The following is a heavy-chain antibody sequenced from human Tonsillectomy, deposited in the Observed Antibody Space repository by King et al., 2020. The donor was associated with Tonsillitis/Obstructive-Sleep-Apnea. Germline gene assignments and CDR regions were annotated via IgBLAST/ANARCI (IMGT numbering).Heavy chain of an antibody. CDR2: INTNTGNP. CDR1: GYTFTDYP. Sequence: QLVQSGSELKKPGASVKVSCKASGYTFTDYPINWVRQAPGQGLEWMGWINTNTGNPTYAQGFTGRFVFSLDTSVSTAYLQISNLKAEDTAVYYCARDEEIPVAAYYYYYMDVWGKGTTVTFSS. V-gene: IGHV7-4-1*02. CDR3: ARDEEIPVAAYYYYYMDV. D-gene: IGHD2-2*01. J-gene: IGHJ6*03.